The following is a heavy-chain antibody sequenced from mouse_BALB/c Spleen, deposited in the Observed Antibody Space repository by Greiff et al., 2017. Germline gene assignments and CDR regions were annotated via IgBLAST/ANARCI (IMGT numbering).Heavy chain of an antibody. CDR2: INPANGNT. Sequence: EVQLQQSGAELVKPGASVKLSCTASGFTFKSSYMHWVKQRPEQGLEWIGSINPANGNTNYEAKFKGQATITADTSSNTAYLQLSSLTSEDTAVYYCARKYDGNYALDYWGQGTPVTVS. V-gene: IGHV14-3*02. CDR1: GFTFKSSY. D-gene: IGHD2-1*01. CDR3: ARKYDGNYALDY. J-gene: IGHJ4*01.